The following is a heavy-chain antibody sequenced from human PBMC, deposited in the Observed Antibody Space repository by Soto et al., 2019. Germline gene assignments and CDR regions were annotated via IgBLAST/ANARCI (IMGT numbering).Heavy chain of an antibody. CDR1: GGSIDNYECY. V-gene: IGHV4-30-4*01. D-gene: IGHD6-6*01. Sequence: QVQLQESGPGLVKPSQTLSLTCTVHGGSIDNYECYWTWIRQPPGKGLEWVGYIYYIGRTNYNPSLKSRLTISLDTSKNQFSLILASVSAAETAMYHCGRDRSNSPDYFDFWCEGSLVTFSS. J-gene: IGHJ4*02. CDR3: GRDRSNSPDYFDF. CDR2: IYYIGRT.